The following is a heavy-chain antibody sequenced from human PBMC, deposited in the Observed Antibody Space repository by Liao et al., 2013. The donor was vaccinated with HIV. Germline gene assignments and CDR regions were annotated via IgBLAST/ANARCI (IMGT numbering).Heavy chain of an antibody. V-gene: IGHV4-34*01. J-gene: IGHJ1*01. CDR2: INHSGST. CDR3: ARQNRNYRGVEYIQD. D-gene: IGHD4-11*01. CDR1: GGSFSGYY. Sequence: QVQLQQWGAGLLKPSETLSLTCAVYGGSFSGYYWSWIRQPPGKGLEWIGEINHSGSTNYNPSLKSRVTISVDTSKNQFSLKLSSVTASDTAIYYCARQNRNYRGVEYIQDWGQGTLVTVSS.